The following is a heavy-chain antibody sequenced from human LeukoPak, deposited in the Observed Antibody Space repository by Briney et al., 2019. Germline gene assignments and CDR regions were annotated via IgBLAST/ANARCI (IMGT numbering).Heavy chain of an antibody. Sequence: GGSLRLSCAASEFSFSSYAMHWVRQAPGRGLEWVSAIWYDGSNKFYADSVKGRFTISRDNSKNTLYLQMNSLRAEDTAVYYCAKSGPDFGDLPSEYYFDYWGQGNLVTVSS. CDR2: IWYDGSNK. V-gene: IGHV3-33*06. D-gene: IGHD4-17*01. CDR3: AKSGPDFGDLPSEYYFDY. CDR1: EFSFSSYA. J-gene: IGHJ4*02.